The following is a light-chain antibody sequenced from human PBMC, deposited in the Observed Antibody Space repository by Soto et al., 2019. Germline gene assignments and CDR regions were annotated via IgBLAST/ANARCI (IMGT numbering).Light chain of an antibody. CDR3: QQYNSYWT. Sequence: DLQITQSPSSLSASVGDRVTITCRASQGISNYLAWYQQKPGKVPKLLIYAASTLQSGVPSRFSGSGSGTEFTLTISSLQPDDFATYYCQQYNSYWTFGQGTKVDIK. V-gene: IGKV1-27*01. CDR2: AAS. CDR1: QGISNY. J-gene: IGKJ1*01.